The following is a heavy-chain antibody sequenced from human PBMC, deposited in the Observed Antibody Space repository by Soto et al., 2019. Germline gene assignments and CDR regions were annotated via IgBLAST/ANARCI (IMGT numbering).Heavy chain of an antibody. CDR1: GGSISSSNW. D-gene: IGHD1-26*01. V-gene: IGHV4-4*02. CDR3: ATRSPPIVGATSFRY. Sequence: QVQLQESGPGLVKPSGTLSLTCAVSGGSISSSNWWSWVRQPPGKGLEWIGEIYHSGRTNYNPSLKSRITLPVDKSTNPFPRMPSSVTAADTAVYSWATRSPPIVGATSFRYWGPGTLVTVSS. J-gene: IGHJ4*02. CDR2: IYHSGRT.